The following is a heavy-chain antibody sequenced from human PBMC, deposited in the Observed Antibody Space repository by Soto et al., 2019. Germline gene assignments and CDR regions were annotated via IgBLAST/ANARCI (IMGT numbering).Heavy chain of an antibody. CDR3: ARDTVLTGMFDL. V-gene: IGHV4-59*01. D-gene: IGHD4-17*01. CDR1: GGSIGSYH. J-gene: IGHJ5*02. CDR2: VYYTGTT. Sequence: PSETLSLTCTVSGGSIGSYHWSWVRQPPGKGLEWIASVYYTGTTNYNPSLGSRVTISIDAPENQISLKLTSGTAADTAFYYCARDTVLTGMFDLWGQGTLVTVS.